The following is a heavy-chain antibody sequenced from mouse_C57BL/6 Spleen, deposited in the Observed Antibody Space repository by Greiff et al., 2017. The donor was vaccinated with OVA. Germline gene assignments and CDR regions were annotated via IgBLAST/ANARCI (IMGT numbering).Heavy chain of an antibody. CDR3: THYYGSRGNY. CDR1: GFNIKDDY. J-gene: IGHJ2*01. Sequence: VQLQQSGAELLRPGASVKLSCTASGFNIKDDYMHWVKQRPEQGLEWIGWIDPENGDTEYASKFQGKATITADTSSNTAYLQLSSLTSEDTAVYYCTHYYGSRGNYWGQGTTLTVSS. CDR2: IDPENGDT. D-gene: IGHD1-1*01. V-gene: IGHV14-4*01.